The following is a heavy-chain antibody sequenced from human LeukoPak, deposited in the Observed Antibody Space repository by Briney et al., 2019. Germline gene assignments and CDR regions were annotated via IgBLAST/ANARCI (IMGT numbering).Heavy chain of an antibody. Sequence: GALRLSCAASGFPFSDYSMSWIRQAPGKGLEWVSYNSSSGSTIYYADSVKGRFTISRDNAKNSLYLQMNSLRAEDTAVYYCAKPVNYGMDVWGQGTTVTVSS. J-gene: IGHJ6*02. CDR2: NSSSGSTI. CDR3: AKPVNYGMDV. CDR1: GFPFSDYS. V-gene: IGHV3-11*01.